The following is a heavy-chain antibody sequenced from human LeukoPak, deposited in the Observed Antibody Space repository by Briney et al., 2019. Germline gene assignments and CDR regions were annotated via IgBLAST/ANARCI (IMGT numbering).Heavy chain of an antibody. V-gene: IGHV3-48*03. CDR2: ISGSGSTI. CDR3: ARGSGCSGGSCYVKGEVFDY. CDR1: GFTFSSYE. J-gene: IGHJ4*02. Sequence: HAGGSLRLSCAASGFTFSSYEMNWVRQAPGKGLEWVSYISGSGSTIYYADSVKGRFTISRDNAKNSLYLQMNSLRAEDTAVYYCARGSGCSGGSCYVKGEVFDYWGQGTLVTVSS. D-gene: IGHD2-15*01.